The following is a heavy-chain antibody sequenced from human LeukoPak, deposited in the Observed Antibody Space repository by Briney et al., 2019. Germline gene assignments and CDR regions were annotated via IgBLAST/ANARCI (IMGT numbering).Heavy chain of an antibody. D-gene: IGHD3-10*01. CDR2: ISGSGGGT. Sequence: GGTLRLSCAASGFTFSSYGMSWVRQAPGKGLEWVSAISGSGGGTYYADSVKGRFTISRDNSKNTLYLQMNSLRAEDTAVYYCARKGITMVRGVLAEAFDIWGQGTMVTVSS. CDR3: ARKGITMVRGVLAEAFDI. V-gene: IGHV3-23*01. CDR1: GFTFSSYG. J-gene: IGHJ3*02.